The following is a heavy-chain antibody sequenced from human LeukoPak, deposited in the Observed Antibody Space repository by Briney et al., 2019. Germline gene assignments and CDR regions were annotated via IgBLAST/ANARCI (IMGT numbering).Heavy chain of an antibody. CDR3: AREVPIVRGLRWDY. Sequence: SETLSLTCTVSGDSISSYYWNWVRQPPGKGLEWIGYIYYSGSTNCNPSLKRRVTISIDTSKNQFSLKLRSVTAADTAVYYCAREVPIVRGLRWDYWGQGTLVTVSS. J-gene: IGHJ4*02. CDR1: GDSISSYY. CDR2: IYYSGST. D-gene: IGHD3-10*01. V-gene: IGHV4-59*01.